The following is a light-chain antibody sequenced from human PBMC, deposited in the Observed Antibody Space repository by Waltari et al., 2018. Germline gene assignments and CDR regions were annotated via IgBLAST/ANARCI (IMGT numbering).Light chain of an antibody. CDR3: QQYDISPLT. CDR2: GAS. J-gene: IGKJ4*01. V-gene: IGKV3-20*01. CDR1: QTVRTTY. Sequence: EIVLTQSPGTLSLSPGESATLPCSASQTVRTTYLAWYQQKPGQAPTLLIYGASSRATGIPDRFSGSGSGTDFSLTISSLEPEDFAVYYCQQYDISPLTFGGGTKVEIK.